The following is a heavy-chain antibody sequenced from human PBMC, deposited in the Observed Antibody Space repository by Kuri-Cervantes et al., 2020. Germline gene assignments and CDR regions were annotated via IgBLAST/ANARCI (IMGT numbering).Heavy chain of an antibody. CDR3: ARQNQLVINAFEK. CDR2: IYYSGST. Sequence: SETLSLTCTVSGGSISSGGYYWSWIRQHPGKGLEWIGYIYYSGSTYYNPSLKSRVTISVDTSKNQFSLKLSSVTAADTAVYYCARQNQLVINAFEKWGQGTMVTVSS. D-gene: IGHD1-1*01. CDR1: GGSISSGGYY. V-gene: IGHV4-31*03. J-gene: IGHJ3*02.